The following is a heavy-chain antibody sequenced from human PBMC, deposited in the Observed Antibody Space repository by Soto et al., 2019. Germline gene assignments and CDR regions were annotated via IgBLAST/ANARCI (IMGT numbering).Heavy chain of an antibody. CDR2: ITTDGSST. Sequence: PGGSLRLSCAASGFTFSSYWMHWVRQAPGKGLVWVSRITTDGSSTSYADSVKGRFTISRDNAKNTLYLQMNSLRAEDTAVYYCTSPLDVDYWGQGTLVTVSS. CDR1: GFTFSSYW. D-gene: IGHD3-3*01. J-gene: IGHJ4*02. CDR3: TSPLDVDY. V-gene: IGHV3-74*01.